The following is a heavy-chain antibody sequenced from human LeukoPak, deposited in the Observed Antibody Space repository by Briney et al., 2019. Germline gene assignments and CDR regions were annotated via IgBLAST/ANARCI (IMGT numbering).Heavy chain of an antibody. J-gene: IGHJ4*02. D-gene: IGHD2-15*01. CDR2: ISGSGGST. CDR3: VPEPLPPQANFDY. Sequence: TGGSLRLSCAASGFTFSSYGMSWVRQAPGKGLEWVSAISGSGGSTYYADSVKGRFTISRDNSKNTLYLQMNSLRAEDTAVYYCVPEPLPPQANFDYWGQGTLVTVSS. V-gene: IGHV3-23*01. CDR1: GFTFSSYG.